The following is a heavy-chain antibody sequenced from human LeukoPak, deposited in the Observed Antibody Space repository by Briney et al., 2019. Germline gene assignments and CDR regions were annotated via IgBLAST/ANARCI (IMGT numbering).Heavy chain of an antibody. D-gene: IGHD3-3*01. CDR1: GFTFSSYG. Sequence: GSLRLSCAASGFTFSSYGMHWVRQAPGKGLEWVAVMWYDGSNKYYADSVKGRFTISRGNSKNTLYLQMNSLRAEDTAVYYCARSPTVMSRGYYDFWSGYYPDYWGQGTLVTVSS. J-gene: IGHJ4*02. CDR2: MWYDGSNK. CDR3: ARSPTVMSRGYYDFWSGYYPDY. V-gene: IGHV3-33*01.